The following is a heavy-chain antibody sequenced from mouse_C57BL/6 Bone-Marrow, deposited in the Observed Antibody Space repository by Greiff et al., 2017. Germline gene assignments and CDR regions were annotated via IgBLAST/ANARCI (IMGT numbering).Heavy chain of an antibody. CDR1: GFTFSSYG. V-gene: IGHV5-6*01. D-gene: IGHD1-1*01. CDR2: ISSGGSYT. J-gene: IGHJ3*01. Sequence: EVQLQESGGDLVKPGGSLKLSCAASGFTFSSYGMSWVRQTPDKRLEWVATISSGGSYTYYPDSVKGRFTISRDNAKNTLYLQMSSLKSEDTAMYYCARPGYYYGSSLAWFAYWGQGTLVTVSA. CDR3: ARPGYYYGSSLAWFAY.